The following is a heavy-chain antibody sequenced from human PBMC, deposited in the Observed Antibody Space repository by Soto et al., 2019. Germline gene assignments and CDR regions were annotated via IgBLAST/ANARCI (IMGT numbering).Heavy chain of an antibody. D-gene: IGHD1-26*01. CDR3: AKDRFGIVGPVDY. V-gene: IGHV3-23*01. CDR1: GFTFSKAW. Sequence: GGSLRLSCAASGFTFSKAWINWVRQAPGKGLECVACISGSGDKTFYADSVKGRFTISRDNSKNTVSLHMNSLRVDDTAVYFCAKDRFGIVGPVDYWGPGTLVTVSS. CDR2: ISGSGDKT. J-gene: IGHJ4*02.